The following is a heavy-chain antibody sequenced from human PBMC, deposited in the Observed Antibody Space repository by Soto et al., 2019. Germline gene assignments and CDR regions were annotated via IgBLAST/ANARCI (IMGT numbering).Heavy chain of an antibody. CDR1: GYTFTSYD. CDR2: MNPNSGNT. J-gene: IGHJ6*02. V-gene: IGHV1-8*01. CDR3: AREVVSRGMDV. Sequence: QVQLVQSGAEVKKPGASVKVSCKTSGYTFTSYDISWVRQATGQGLEWMGWMNPNSGNTGYAQKFQGRVTMTRNTSTRTAYMDLSSLRSEDTAVYYCAREVVSRGMDVWGQGTTVTVSS. D-gene: IGHD3-22*01.